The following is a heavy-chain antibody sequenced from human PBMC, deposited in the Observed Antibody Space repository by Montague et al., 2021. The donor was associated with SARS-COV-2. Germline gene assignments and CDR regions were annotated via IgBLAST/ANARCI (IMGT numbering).Heavy chain of an antibody. V-gene: IGHV4-59*01. D-gene: IGHD3-10*01. CDR1: GGSISTSY. CDR2: VYFTGST. J-gene: IGHJ6*02. CDR3: AGLLYHNYMYGFDV. Sequence: SETLSLTCTVSGGSISTSYWSWIRQPPGKGLEWIGYVYFTGSTNYNPSXXSRVTISVDTSKNQFSLNLSSVSAADTAVYYCAGLLYHNYMYGFDVWGQGTTVTVSS.